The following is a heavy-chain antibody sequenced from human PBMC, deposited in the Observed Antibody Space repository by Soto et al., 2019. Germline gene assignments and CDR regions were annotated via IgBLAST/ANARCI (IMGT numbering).Heavy chain of an antibody. CDR2: ISSSGSTI. J-gene: IGHJ1*01. CDR3: ARDRRPSTVTTSQH. D-gene: IGHD4-17*01. V-gene: IGHV3-11*01. Sequence: GGSLRLSCAASGFTFSDYYMSWIRQAPGKGLEWVSYISSSGSTIYYADSVKGRFTISRDNAKNSLYLQMNSLRAEDTAVYYCARDRRPSTVTTSQHWGQGTLVTVSS. CDR1: GFTFSDYY.